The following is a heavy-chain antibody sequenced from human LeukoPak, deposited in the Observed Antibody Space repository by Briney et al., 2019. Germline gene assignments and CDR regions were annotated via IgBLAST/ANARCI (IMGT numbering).Heavy chain of an antibody. CDR2: IYPGDSDT. J-gene: IGHJ3*01. D-gene: IGHD3-9*01. CDR3: ARLRDDILEGDAFDV. V-gene: IGHV5-51*01. CDR1: GYSFTNYW. Sequence: GESLKISCKGSGYSFTNYWIGWVRQMPGKGLEWMGIIYPGDSDTTYSPSFQGQVTISADKSISTAYLQWSSLMASDTAMYYCARLRDDILEGDAFDVWGQGTMVTVSS.